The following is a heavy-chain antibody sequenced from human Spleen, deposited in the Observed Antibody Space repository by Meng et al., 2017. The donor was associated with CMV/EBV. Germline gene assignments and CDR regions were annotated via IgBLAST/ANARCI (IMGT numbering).Heavy chain of an antibody. Sequence: SLTCAVYGGSFSGYYWSWIRQPPGKGLEWIGEINHSGSTNYNPSLKSRVTISVDTSKNQFSLKLSSVTAADTAVYYCARGGLGVIGYWGQGTLVTVSS. V-gene: IGHV4-34*01. CDR1: GGSFSGYY. CDR3: ARGGLGVIGY. CDR2: INHSGST. J-gene: IGHJ4*02. D-gene: IGHD5/OR15-5a*01.